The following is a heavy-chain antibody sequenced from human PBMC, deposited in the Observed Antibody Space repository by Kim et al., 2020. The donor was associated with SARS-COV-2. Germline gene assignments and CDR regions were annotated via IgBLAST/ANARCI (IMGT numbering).Heavy chain of an antibody. J-gene: IGHJ6*04. D-gene: IGHD3-10*01. CDR2: IYYSGST. Sequence: SETLSLTCTVSGGSISSYYWSWIRQPPGKGLEWIGYIYYSGSTNYYPSLKRRVTISVDTSKNQFSLKLSSVTAADTAVYYCSRARLPLWFGELSLYYSYYGMDVWGEGTKVTVSS. V-gene: IGHV4-59*01. CDR3: SRARLPLWFGELSLYYSYYGMDV. CDR1: GGSISSYY.